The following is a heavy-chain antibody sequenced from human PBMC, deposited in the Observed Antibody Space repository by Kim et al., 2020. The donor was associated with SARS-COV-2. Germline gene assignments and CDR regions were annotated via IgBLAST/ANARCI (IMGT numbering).Heavy chain of an antibody. CDR1: GDSISSYY. Sequence: SETLSLTCSVSGDSISSYYWNWIRQPPGKGLEWVGYIYYSGTTSYNPSLKSRLTISIDKSKNQFSLNLRSVTAADTAVYYCARDSLADYDSSGYVDWGQG. D-gene: IGHD3-22*01. J-gene: IGHJ1*01. CDR2: IYYSGTT. V-gene: IGHV4-59*01. CDR3: ARDSLADYDSSGYVD.